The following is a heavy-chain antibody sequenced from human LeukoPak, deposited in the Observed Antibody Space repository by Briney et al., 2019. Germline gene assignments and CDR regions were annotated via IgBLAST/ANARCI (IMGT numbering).Heavy chain of an antibody. D-gene: IGHD3-22*01. J-gene: IGHJ4*02. V-gene: IGHV3-23*01. CDR1: GFIFSNNW. CDR2: ISGSGGST. Sequence: GGSLRPSCAASGFIFSNNWMHWVRQAPGKGLEWVSAISGSGGSTYYADSVKGRFTISRDNSKNTLYLQMNSLRAEDTAVYYCAKPRGADYYDSSGYPWGPFDYWGQGTLVTVSS. CDR3: AKPRGADYYDSSGYPWGPFDY.